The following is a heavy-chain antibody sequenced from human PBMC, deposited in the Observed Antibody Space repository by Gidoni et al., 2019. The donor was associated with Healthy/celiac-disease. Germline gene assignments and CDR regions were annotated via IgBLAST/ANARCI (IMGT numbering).Heavy chain of an antibody. CDR3: ARVGDAPVGIFGVVIISYMDV. CDR2: ISSSSSYI. J-gene: IGHJ6*03. V-gene: IGHV3-21*01. D-gene: IGHD3-3*01. Sequence: EVQLVESGGGLVKPGGSLRLSCAASGFTFRSYSMNWARQAPGKGLEWVSSISSSSSYIYYADSVKGRFTISRDNAKNSLYLQMNSLRAEDTAVYYCARVGDAPVGIFGVVIISYMDVWGKGTTVTVSS. CDR1: GFTFRSYS.